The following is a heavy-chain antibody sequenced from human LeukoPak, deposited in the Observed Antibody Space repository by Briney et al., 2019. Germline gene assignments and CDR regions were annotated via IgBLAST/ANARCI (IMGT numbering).Heavy chain of an antibody. CDR1: GDTFTSYY. V-gene: IGHV1-46*01. CDR3: ARDPLGSGYDSSGYYLDY. J-gene: IGHJ4*02. CDR2: INPSGGST. Sequence: GASVKVSCKASGDTFTSYYMHWVRQAPGQGLEWMGIINPSGGSTSYAQKFQGRVTMTRDTSTSTVYMELSSLRSEDTAVYYCARDPLGSGYDSSGYYLDYWGQGTLVTVSS. D-gene: IGHD3-22*01.